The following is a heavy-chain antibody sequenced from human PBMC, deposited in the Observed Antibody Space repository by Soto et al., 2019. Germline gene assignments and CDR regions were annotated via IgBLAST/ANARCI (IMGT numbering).Heavy chain of an antibody. CDR1: GFTFSDYY. Sequence: PGGSLRLSCAASGFTFSDYYMSWIRQAPGKGLEWVSYISSSGSTIYYADSVKGRFTISRDNAKNSLYLQMNSLRAEDTAVYYCARTVTTPEVYFDYWGQGTLVTVSS. CDR2: ISSSGSTI. D-gene: IGHD4-17*01. V-gene: IGHV3-11*01. J-gene: IGHJ4*02. CDR3: ARTVTTPEVYFDY.